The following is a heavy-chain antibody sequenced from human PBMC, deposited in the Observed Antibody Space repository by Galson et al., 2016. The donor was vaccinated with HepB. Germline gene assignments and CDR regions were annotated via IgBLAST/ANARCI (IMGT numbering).Heavy chain of an antibody. CDR1: GFTVSNNY. Sequence: SLRLSCAASGFTVSNNYMSWVRQAPGKGLEWVSLIYSGGSTYYADPVKRRLTISSDNSKNTLYLQMNSLRAEDTAVYYCASMTGTTPGGYWGQGTLVTVSS. CDR3: ASMTGTTPGGY. CDR2: IYSGGST. J-gene: IGHJ4*02. V-gene: IGHV3-53*01. D-gene: IGHD1-20*01.